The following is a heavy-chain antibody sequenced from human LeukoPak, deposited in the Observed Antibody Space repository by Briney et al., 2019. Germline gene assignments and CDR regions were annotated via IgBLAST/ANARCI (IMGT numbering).Heavy chain of an antibody. CDR3: ARADNLFDSSGYYWTV. CDR2: IYYSGST. Sequence: SETLSLTCTVSGGSINSNSYYWGWIRQPPGKGLEWMANIYYSGSTSYNPSLRSRVTISVDTSKNQFSLRLTSVTAADTAVYYCARADNLFDSSGYYWTVWGQGTLVTVSS. J-gene: IGHJ4*02. V-gene: IGHV4-39*07. D-gene: IGHD3-22*01. CDR1: GGSINSNSYY.